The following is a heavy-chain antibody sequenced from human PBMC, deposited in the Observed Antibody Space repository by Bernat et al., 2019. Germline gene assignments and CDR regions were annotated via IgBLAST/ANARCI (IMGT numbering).Heavy chain of an antibody. D-gene: IGHD6-19*01. CDR1: GFTFSSYS. J-gene: IGHJ4*02. CDR3: ARIPGIAVGIRLLHPFDY. CDR2: ISSSSSYI. Sequence: EVQLVESGGGLVKPGGSLRLSCAASGFTFSSYSMNWVRQAPGKGLEWVSSISSSSSYIYYADSVKDRFTISRDNAKNSLYLQMNSLRAEDTAVYYCARIPGIAVGIRLLHPFDYWGQGTLVTVSS. V-gene: IGHV3-21*01.